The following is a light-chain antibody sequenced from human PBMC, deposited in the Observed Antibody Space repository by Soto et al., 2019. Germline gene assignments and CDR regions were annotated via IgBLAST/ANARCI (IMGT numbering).Light chain of an antibody. J-gene: IGLJ1*01. CDR3: QSYDSSLSGVV. V-gene: IGLV1-40*01. CDR2: GNS. Sequence: QSVLTHQPSVSGAPGQRITISCTGISSNIGAGYDVHWYQQLPGTAPKLLIYGNSNRPSGVPDRFSGSKSGTSASLAITGLQAEDEADYYCQSYDSSLSGVVFGTGTKVTVL. CDR1: SSNIGAGYD.